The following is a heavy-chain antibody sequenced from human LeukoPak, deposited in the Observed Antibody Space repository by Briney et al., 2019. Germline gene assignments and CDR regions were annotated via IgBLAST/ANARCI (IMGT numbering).Heavy chain of an antibody. CDR3: AKGLSRFGNCRGADCVSWFDP. CDR2: ISYSGTT. J-gene: IGHJ5*02. D-gene: IGHD2-15*01. Sequence: PSETLSLTCSVSGHSVTSPGFHWNWLRQRPLRGLEWLGYISYSGTTAYHPSLNSRLTLSLDRSENRFSLNLTSVTDAGAAVYPGAKGLSRFGNCRGADCVSWFDPWGQGTLVIASS. V-gene: IGHV4-31*03. CDR1: GHSVTSPGFH.